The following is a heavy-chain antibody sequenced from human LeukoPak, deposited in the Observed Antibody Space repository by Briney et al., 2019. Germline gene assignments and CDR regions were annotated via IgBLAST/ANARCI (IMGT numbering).Heavy chain of an antibody. J-gene: IGHJ3*02. CDR3: ARDRGPVSGSYREHLDAFDI. D-gene: IGHD1-26*01. Sequence: ASVKVSCKASGYTFTSYYMHWVRQAPGQGLEWMGIINPSGGSTSYAQKFQGRVTMTRDMSASTVYMELSSLRSEDTAVYYCARDRGPVSGSYREHLDAFDIWGQGIMVTVSS. CDR1: GYTFTSYY. V-gene: IGHV1-46*01. CDR2: INPSGGST.